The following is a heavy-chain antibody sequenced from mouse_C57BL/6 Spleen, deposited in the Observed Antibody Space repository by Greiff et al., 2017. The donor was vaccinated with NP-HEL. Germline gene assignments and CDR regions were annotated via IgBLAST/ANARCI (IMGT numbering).Heavy chain of an antibody. CDR1: GYTFTSYW. CDR2: IYPGSGST. CDR3: ARFTLVATPFDY. D-gene: IGHD1-1*01. Sequence: QVQLQQPWAELVKPGASVKMSCKASGYTFTSYWITWVKQRPGQGLEWIGDIYPGSGSTNYNEKFKSKATLTVDTSSSTAYMQLSSLTSEDSAVYYGARFTLVATPFDYWGQGTTLTVSS. V-gene: IGHV1-55*01. J-gene: IGHJ2*01.